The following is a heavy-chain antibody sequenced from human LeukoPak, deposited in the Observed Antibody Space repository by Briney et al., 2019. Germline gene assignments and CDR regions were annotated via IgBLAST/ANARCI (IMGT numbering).Heavy chain of an antibody. D-gene: IGHD3-22*01. Sequence: ASVKVSCKASGYTFTGYYVHWVRQAPGQGLEWMGWINPNSGGTSYAQKFQGRVTMTRDTSISTAYMELSRLRSEDTAVYYCARDPYYYDSSGYSYLDYWGQGTLVTVSS. CDR2: INPNSGGT. V-gene: IGHV1-2*02. CDR3: ARDPYYYDSSGYSYLDY. CDR1: GYTFTGYY. J-gene: IGHJ4*02.